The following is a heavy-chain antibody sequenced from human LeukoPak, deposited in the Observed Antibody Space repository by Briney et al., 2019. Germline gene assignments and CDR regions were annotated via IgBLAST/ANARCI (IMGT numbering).Heavy chain of an antibody. CDR3: VRGVSSWPEDAFDI. V-gene: IGHV1-18*01. CDR1: GCTLTNYG. D-gene: IGHD6-13*01. Sequence: EASVKVSCKAAGCTLTNYGISWVRQAPGQGLEWMGWISADNGNTKYAQKLQGRVTMTTDTSTSTAYMELRSLRSDDTAVYYCVRGVSSWPEDAFDIWGQGTMVTVSS. J-gene: IGHJ3*02. CDR2: ISADNGNT.